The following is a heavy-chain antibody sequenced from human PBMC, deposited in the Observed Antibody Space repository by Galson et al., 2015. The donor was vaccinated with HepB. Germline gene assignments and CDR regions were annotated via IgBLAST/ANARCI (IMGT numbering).Heavy chain of an antibody. CDR3: ARSANWGIDY. J-gene: IGHJ4*02. CDR2: TYYRSKWYN. V-gene: IGHV6-1*01. D-gene: IGHD7-27*01. CDR1: GDSVSSNSAA. Sequence: CAISGDSVSSNSAAWNWIRQSPSRGLEWLGRTYYRSKWYNEYVVSVKSRITINPDTSKNQFPLQLNSVTPEDTAVYYCARSANWGIDYWGQGTLVTVSS.